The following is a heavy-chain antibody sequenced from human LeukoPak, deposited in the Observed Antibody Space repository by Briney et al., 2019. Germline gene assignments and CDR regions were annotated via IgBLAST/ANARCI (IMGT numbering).Heavy chain of an antibody. Sequence: ASVKVSCKASGYTSTNYGISWVRQAPGQGLEWMGWISAYSGNTNYAQNLQGRVTMTTDTSTSTAYMELRSLRSDDTAVYYCARAPDDYDFWSGPFDYWGRGTLVTVPS. D-gene: IGHD3-3*01. CDR3: ARAPDDYDFWSGPFDY. J-gene: IGHJ4*02. CDR1: GYTSTNYG. V-gene: IGHV1-18*01. CDR2: ISAYSGNT.